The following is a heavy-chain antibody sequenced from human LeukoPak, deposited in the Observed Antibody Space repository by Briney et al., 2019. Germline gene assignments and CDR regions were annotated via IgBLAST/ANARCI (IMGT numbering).Heavy chain of an antibody. V-gene: IGHV4-30-4*07. CDR3: ARVPSLYTGFYWYFDL. CDR1: GGSISSGGYS. D-gene: IGHD1-14*01. CDR2: IYYSGST. J-gene: IGHJ2*01. Sequence: PSETLSLTCTVSGGSISSGGYSWSWIRQPPGKGLEWIGYIYYSGSTYYNPSLKSRVTISVDTSKNQFSLKLSSVTAADTAVYYCARVPSLYTGFYWYFDLWGRGTLVTVSS.